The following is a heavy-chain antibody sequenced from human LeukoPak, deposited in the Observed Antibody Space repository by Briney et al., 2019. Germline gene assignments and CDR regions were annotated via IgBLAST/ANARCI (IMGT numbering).Heavy chain of an antibody. D-gene: IGHD3-10*01. CDR2: IKQDRSEK. CDR3: ASALGSMVRGVTDVFDV. CDR1: GFTFSNYW. V-gene: IGHV3-7*01. J-gene: IGHJ3*01. Sequence: GGSLRLSCAASGFTFSNYWMSWVRQAPGKGLEWVANIKQDRSEKYYVDSVKGRFTISRDNAKSSLYLQMNRLRAEDTAVYYCASALGSMVRGVTDVFDVWGQGTMVTVSS.